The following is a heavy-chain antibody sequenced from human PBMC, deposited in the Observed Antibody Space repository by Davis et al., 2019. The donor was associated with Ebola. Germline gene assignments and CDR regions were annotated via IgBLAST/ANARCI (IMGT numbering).Heavy chain of an antibody. J-gene: IGHJ4*02. CDR3: AREVTGTPFSFDY. CDR1: GGSISSSSYY. Sequence: MPSETLSLTCTVSGGSISSSSYYWSWIRQHPGKGLEWIGEINHSGSTNYNPSLKSRVTISVDTSKNQFSLKLSSVTAADTAVYYCAREVTGTPFSFDYWGQGTLVTVSS. D-gene: IGHD1-7*01. V-gene: IGHV4-39*07. CDR2: INHSGST.